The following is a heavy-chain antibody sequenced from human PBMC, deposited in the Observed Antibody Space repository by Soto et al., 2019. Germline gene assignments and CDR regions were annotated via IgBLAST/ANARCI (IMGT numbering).Heavy chain of an antibody. CDR2: FDPEDGET. Sequence: GASVKVSCKVSGYTLTELSMHWVRRAPGKGLEWMGGFDPEDGETIYAQKFQGRVTMTEDTSTDTAYMELSSLRSEDTAVYYCATNGGGYYYYGMDVWGQGTTVTVSS. CDR3: ATNGGGYYYYGMDV. D-gene: IGHD1-1*01. V-gene: IGHV1-24*01. J-gene: IGHJ6*02. CDR1: GYTLTELS.